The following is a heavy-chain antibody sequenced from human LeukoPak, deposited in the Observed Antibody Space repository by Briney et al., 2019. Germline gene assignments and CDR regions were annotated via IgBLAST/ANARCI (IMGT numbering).Heavy chain of an antibody. J-gene: IGHJ1*01. CDR2: ISYDGSNK. CDR1: GFTFSSYG. V-gene: IGHV3-30*18. CDR3: AKGIGGSGWLEYFQH. D-gene: IGHD6-19*01. Sequence: PGGSLRLSCAASGFTFSSYGMHWVRQAPGKGLEWVAVISYDGSNKYYADSVKGRFTISRDNSKNTLYLQVNSLRAEDTAVYYCAKGIGGSGWLEYFQHWGQGTLVTVSS.